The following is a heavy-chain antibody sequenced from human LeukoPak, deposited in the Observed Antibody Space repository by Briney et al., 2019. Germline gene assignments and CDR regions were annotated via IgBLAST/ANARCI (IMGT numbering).Heavy chain of an antibody. V-gene: IGHV1-69*01. CDR1: GGTFSSYA. CDR2: IIPIFGTA. Sequence: ASVKVFCKASGGTFSSYAISWVRQAPGQGLEWMGGIIPIFGTANYAQKFQGRVTITADESTSTAYMELSSLRSEDTAVYYCARGWVDPSPGSYYYYYMDVWGKGTTVTVSS. D-gene: IGHD3-16*01. J-gene: IGHJ6*03. CDR3: ARGWVDPSPGSYYYYYMDV.